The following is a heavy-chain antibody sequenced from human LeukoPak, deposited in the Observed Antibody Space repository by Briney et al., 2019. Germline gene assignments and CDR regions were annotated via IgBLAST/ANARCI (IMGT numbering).Heavy chain of an antibody. Sequence: GGSLRLSCAASGFTFSSYSMIWVRQAPGKGLEWVSYISSSSSTIYYADSVKGRFTISRDNAKNSLYLQMNSLRAEDTAVYYCARSNWNYVTDAFDIWGQGTMVTVSS. CDR3: ARSNWNYVTDAFDI. V-gene: IGHV3-48*01. CDR1: GFTFSSYS. J-gene: IGHJ3*02. CDR2: ISSSSSTI. D-gene: IGHD1-7*01.